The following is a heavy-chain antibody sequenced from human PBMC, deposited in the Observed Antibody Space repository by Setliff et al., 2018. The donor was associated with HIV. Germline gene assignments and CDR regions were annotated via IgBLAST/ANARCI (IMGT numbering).Heavy chain of an antibody. Sequence: ASVKVSCKASGYTFTSYYMHWVRQAPGQGLEWMGIINPSGGSTSYAQKFQGRVTMTRDTSTSTVYMELSSLRSEDTAVYYCARDQGAVAALWYYYYGMDVWGQGTTVTVSS. CDR3: ARDQGAVAALWYYYYGMDV. CDR2: INPSGGST. V-gene: IGHV1-46*01. J-gene: IGHJ6*02. CDR1: GYTFTSYY. D-gene: IGHD6-19*01.